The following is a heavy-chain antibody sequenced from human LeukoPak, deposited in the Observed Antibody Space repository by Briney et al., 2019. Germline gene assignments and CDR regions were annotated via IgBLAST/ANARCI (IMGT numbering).Heavy chain of an antibody. Sequence: SETLSLTCTISGGSISSYYWSWIRQPPGKGLEWIGYIYYTGSTNHNPSLKSRVTISVDTSKNQFSLKLSSVTAADTAVYYCARSWGTTVTTFYDYWGQGTLVTVSS. CDR3: ARSWGTTVTTFYDY. CDR2: IYYTGST. D-gene: IGHD4-17*01. J-gene: IGHJ4*02. CDR1: GGSISSYY. V-gene: IGHV4-59*12.